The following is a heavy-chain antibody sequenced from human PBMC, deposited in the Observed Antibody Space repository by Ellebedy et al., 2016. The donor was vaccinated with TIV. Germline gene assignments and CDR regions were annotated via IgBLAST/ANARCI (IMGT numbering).Heavy chain of an antibody. D-gene: IGHD6-19*01. J-gene: IGHJ4*02. Sequence: SETLSLXXTVSGGSVNSHYWSWVRQPPGKGLEWIGEINHSGSTNYNSSLKSRVTISVDTSKSQFSLKLRSVTAADTAVYYCASSAVAGRRLLPLDYWGQGTLVTVSS. CDR3: ASSAVAGRRLLPLDY. CDR2: INHSGST. V-gene: IGHV4-34*01. CDR1: GGSVNSHY.